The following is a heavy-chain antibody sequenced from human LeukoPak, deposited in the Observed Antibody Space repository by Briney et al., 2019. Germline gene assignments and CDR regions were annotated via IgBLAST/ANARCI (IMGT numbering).Heavy chain of an antibody. CDR3: ARRPVEMAAIREDNWFDP. CDR2: IYYSGST. D-gene: IGHD5-24*01. V-gene: IGHV4-59*08. Sequence: PSETLSLTCTVSGASISSSSWNWIRQPPGQRLEWIGRIYYSGSTNYNPSLKGRVTMSVDTSKNQFPLKLSSVTAAGTAVYYCARRPVEMAAIREDNWFDPWGQGTLVTVSS. J-gene: IGHJ5*02. CDR1: GASISSSS.